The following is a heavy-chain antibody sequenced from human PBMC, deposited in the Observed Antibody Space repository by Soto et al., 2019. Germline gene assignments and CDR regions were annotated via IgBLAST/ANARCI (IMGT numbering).Heavy chain of an antibody. CDR2: SSNYNGNT. CDR3: ARGYYYSSGPFDY. J-gene: IGHJ4*02. V-gene: IGHV1-18*01. Sequence: QVQLVQSGAEVKKPGASVKVSCKASGYTLTSHGISWVRQAPGQGLEWMGWSSNYNGNTKYAQKFPERVTMTADTSTTTAHMELRGLRCDDTAMYYGARGYYYSSGPFDYWGQGTLVTVSS. CDR1: GYTLTSHG. D-gene: IGHD3-22*01.